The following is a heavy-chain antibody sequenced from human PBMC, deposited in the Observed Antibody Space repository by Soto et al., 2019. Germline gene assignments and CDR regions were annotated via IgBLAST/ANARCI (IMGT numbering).Heavy chain of an antibody. Sequence: EVQLVESGGGLVRPGGSLRHSCAASGFIYSNYWMYWVRQAPGSGLEWVANINYDGSEKHYVDSVKGRFTISRDNAENSLYLEMNSLRVEDTAVYYCASSYAHWGQGTLVTVSS. CDR3: ASSYAH. J-gene: IGHJ4*02. CDR2: INYDGSEK. CDR1: GFIYSNYW. V-gene: IGHV3-7*03. D-gene: IGHD4-17*01.